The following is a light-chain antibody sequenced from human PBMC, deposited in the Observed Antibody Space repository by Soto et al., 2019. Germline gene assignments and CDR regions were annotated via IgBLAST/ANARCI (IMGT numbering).Light chain of an antibody. CDR3: QQYNRYSRT. CDR1: QRISSW. V-gene: IGKV1-5*01. J-gene: IGKJ1*01. Sequence: DIQMTQSPSTLSASVGDRVTITCRASQRISSWLAWYQQKPGKAPKLLIYDASSLESGVPSRFSGSGSGTEFTLTISSLQPDDFATYYCQQYNRYSRTFGQGTKVEIK. CDR2: DAS.